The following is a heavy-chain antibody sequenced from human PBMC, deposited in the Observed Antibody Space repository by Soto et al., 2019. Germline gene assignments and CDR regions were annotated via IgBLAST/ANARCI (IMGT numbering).Heavy chain of an antibody. CDR3: ARIIYSSSWQLGWFDP. CDR1: GGSISSSSYY. D-gene: IGHD6-13*01. CDR2: IYYSGGT. V-gene: IGHV4-39*01. Sequence: QLQLQESGPGLVKPSESLSLTCTVSGGSISSSSYYWGWIRQPPGKGLDWIGSIYYSGGTYYNPSLKSRVTISVDTSKNQFSLKLSSVTAADTAVYYCARIIYSSSWQLGWFDPWGQGTLVTVSS. J-gene: IGHJ5*02.